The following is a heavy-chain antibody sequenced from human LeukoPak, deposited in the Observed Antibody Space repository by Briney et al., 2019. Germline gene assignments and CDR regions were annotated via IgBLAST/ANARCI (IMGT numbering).Heavy chain of an antibody. V-gene: IGHV3-23*01. D-gene: IGHD3-9*01. CDR1: GFTFSIYA. CDR3: AKNRYFDWLYDAFDI. Sequence: GGSLRLSCAASGFTFSIYAMSWVRQAPGKGLEWVSAISGSGGTAYYADSVKGRFTISRDNSKNTLYLQMNSLRAEDTAVYYCAKNRYFDWLYDAFDIWGQGTMVTVSS. J-gene: IGHJ3*02. CDR2: ISGSGGTA.